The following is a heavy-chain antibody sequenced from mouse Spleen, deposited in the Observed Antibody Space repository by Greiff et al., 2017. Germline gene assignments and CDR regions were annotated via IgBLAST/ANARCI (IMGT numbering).Heavy chain of an antibody. V-gene: IGHV5-12-1*01. CDR1: GFAFSSYD. J-gene: IGHJ4*01. Sequence: EVQLVESGGGLVKPGGSLKLSCAASGFAFSSYDMSWVRQTPEQRLEWVAYISSGGGSTYSPDTVQGRFTISRDNAKNTLYLQISSLKSEDTAMYYGARHVGLYYRYGAMDYWGQGTSVTVSS. CDR3: ARHVGLYYRYGAMDY. CDR2: ISSGGGST. D-gene: IGHD2-14*01.